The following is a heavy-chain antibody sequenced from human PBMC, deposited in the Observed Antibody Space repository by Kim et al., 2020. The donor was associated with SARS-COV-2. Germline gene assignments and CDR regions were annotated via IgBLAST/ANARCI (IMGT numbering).Heavy chain of an antibody. D-gene: IGHD3-3*01. CDR2: ISGSGGST. J-gene: IGHJ4*02. CDR1: GFTFSSYA. Sequence: GGSLRLSCAASGFTFSSYAMSWVRQAPGKGLEWVSAISGSGGSTYYADSVKGRFTISRDNSKNTLYLQMNSLRAEDTAVYYCAKDGGDFWSGSYYFDYWGQGTLVTVSS. V-gene: IGHV3-23*01. CDR3: AKDGGDFWSGSYYFDY.